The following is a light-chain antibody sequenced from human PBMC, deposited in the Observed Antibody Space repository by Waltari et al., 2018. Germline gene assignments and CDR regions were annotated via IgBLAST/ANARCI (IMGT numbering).Light chain of an antibody. V-gene: IGLV1-47*01. CDR2: RNT. J-gene: IGLJ2*01. CDR1: SSDIGSKY. CDR3: AARDDSLSAPVF. Sequence: QSVLTQPPSASGTPGQRVTISCSGSSSDIGSKYVYWYQQLPGTAPKLLIYRNTRRPSVIPDRFPASWSGTSASLAIGGLRSEDEADYYWAARDDSLSAPVFFGGGTKLTVL.